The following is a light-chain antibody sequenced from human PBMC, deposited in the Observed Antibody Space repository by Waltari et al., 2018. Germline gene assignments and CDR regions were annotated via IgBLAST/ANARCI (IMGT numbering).Light chain of an antibody. CDR2: GAS. CDR3: QQYGSSPLVT. CDR1: QSVSSSY. J-gene: IGKJ3*01. Sequence: EIVLTQSPGTLSLSPGERATLSCRASQSVSSSYLAWYQQKPGQAPRLLIYGASSRAPSIPDRFSGSGSGTDFTLTISRLEPEDFAVYYCQQYGSSPLVTFGPGTKVDIK. V-gene: IGKV3-20*01.